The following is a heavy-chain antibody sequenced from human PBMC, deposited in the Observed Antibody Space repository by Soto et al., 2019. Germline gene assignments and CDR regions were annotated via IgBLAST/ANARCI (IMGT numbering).Heavy chain of an antibody. Sequence: GGSLRLSCAASGFTFSSYSMNWVRQAPGKGLEWVSYISSSSSTIYYADSVKGRFTISRDNAKNSLYLQMNSLRAEDTAVYYCARDLLLPGWGQGNLVTVXS. CDR1: GFTFSSYS. V-gene: IGHV3-48*01. CDR2: ISSSSSTI. CDR3: ARDLLLPG. J-gene: IGHJ4*02.